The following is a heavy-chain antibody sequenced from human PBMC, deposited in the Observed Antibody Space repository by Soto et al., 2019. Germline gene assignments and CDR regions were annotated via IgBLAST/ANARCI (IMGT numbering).Heavy chain of an antibody. J-gene: IGHJ4*02. D-gene: IGHD3-22*01. Sequence: GGSLRLSCTASGFTFGDYAMSWVRQAPGKGLEWVGFIRSKAYSGTTEYAACVKGKFTIARDNSKIISYLQMNSLKTEVTTVYFCTRGGTDYYDSSGYSAPWFDYWGQGTLVTVSS. V-gene: IGHV3-49*04. CDR3: TRGGTDYYDSSGYSAPWFDY. CDR2: IRSKAYSGTT. CDR1: GFTFGDYA.